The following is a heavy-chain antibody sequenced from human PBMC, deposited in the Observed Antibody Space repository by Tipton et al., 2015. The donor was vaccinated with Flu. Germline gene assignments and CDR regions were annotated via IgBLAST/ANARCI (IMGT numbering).Heavy chain of an antibody. CDR2: IYYSGST. CDR1: GGSISSGGYY. J-gene: IGHJ4*02. D-gene: IGHD3-10*01. V-gene: IGHV4-31*03. Sequence: TLSLTCTVSGGSISSGGYYWSWLRQHPGKDLEWFGYIYYSGSTYYNPSLKSRVTISVDTSKNQFSLKLSSVTAADTAVYYCARVRVTMVRGVDYWGQGTLVTVSS. CDR3: ARVRVTMVRGVDY.